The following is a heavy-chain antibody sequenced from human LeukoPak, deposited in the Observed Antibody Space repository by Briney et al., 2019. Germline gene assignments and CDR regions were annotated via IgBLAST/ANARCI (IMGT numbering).Heavy chain of an antibody. CDR1: GFTFGDYG. V-gene: IGHV3-20*04. Sequence: PGGSLRLSCAASGFTFGDYGMSWVRQAPGKGLEWVSGINWNGGSTGYADSVKGRFTISRDNAKNSLYLQMNSLRAEDTALYYCARGGGYGSGSYYKSPFDYWGQGTLVTVSS. CDR3: ARGGGYGSGSYYKSPFDY. D-gene: IGHD3-10*01. CDR2: INWNGGST. J-gene: IGHJ4*02.